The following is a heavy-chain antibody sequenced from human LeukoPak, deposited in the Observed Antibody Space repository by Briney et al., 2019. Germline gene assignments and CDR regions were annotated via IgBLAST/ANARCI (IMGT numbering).Heavy chain of an antibody. CDR3: AREWHHDAFDI. CDR2: IYSGGST. Sequence: PGGSLRLSCAASGFTFSDYYMSWIRQAPGKGLEWVSVIYSGGSTYYADSVKGRFTISRDNSKNTLYLQLNSLRAEDTAVYYCAREWHHDAFDIWGQGTMVTVSS. D-gene: IGHD5-24*01. J-gene: IGHJ3*02. CDR1: GFTFSDYY. V-gene: IGHV3-66*01.